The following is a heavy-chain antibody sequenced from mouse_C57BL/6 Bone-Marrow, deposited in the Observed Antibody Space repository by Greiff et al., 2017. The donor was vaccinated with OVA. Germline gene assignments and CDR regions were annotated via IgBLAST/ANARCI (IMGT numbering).Heavy chain of an antibody. CDR2: IDPSDSYT. V-gene: IGHV1-59*01. J-gene: IGHJ4*01. CDR3: ARRGGYYAMDY. Sequence: QVQLKQPGAELVRPGTSVKLSCKASGYTFTSYWMHWVKQRPGQGLEWIGVIDPSDSYTNYNQKLKGKATLTVDTSSSTAYMQLSSLTSEDSAVYYCARRGGYYAMDYWGQGTSVTVSS. CDR1: GYTFTSYW.